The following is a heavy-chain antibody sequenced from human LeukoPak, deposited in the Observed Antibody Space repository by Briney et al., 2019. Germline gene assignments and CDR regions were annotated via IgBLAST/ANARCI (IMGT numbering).Heavy chain of an antibody. V-gene: IGHV1-18*01. CDR3: ARSHPPLLLEWDYNWFDP. Sequence: ASVKVSCKASGYTFTSYGISWVRQAPGQGLEWMGWISAYNGNTNYAQKLRGRVTMTTDTSTSTAYMELRSLRSDDTAVYYCARSHPPLLLEWDYNWFDPWGQGTLVTVSS. CDR2: ISAYNGNT. J-gene: IGHJ5*02. D-gene: IGHD3-3*01. CDR1: GYTFTSYG.